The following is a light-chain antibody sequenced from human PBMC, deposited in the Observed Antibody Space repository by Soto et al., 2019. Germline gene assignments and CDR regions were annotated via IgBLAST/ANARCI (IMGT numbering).Light chain of an antibody. CDR1: ESVKSW. CDR2: DAS. CDR3: QQYNSYT. V-gene: IGKV1-5*01. Sequence: EIKRTQSASKLSASIGDRVTITCRASESVKSWLAWYQQKAGKAPKLLIYDASSLESGVPSRFSGSGSGTEFTLTISSLQPDDFATYYGQQYNSYTVGQGTKVDI. J-gene: IGKJ1*01.